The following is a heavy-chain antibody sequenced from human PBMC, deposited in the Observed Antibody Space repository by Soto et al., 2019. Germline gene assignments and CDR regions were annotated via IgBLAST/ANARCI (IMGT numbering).Heavy chain of an antibody. Sequence: EVQLAESGGGMVQPGGPLRLSFEASGFTLSRYDLTWSRQAQGKGLEYVSPISSNGGTTYYENSVKGRFTISRDNSKNTLYLQMGSLRAEDMAVYYCVRRVSGNYDYWGQGTLVTVSS. CDR1: GFTLSRYD. CDR3: VRRVSGNYDY. D-gene: IGHD1-7*01. V-gene: IGHV3-64*01. J-gene: IGHJ4*02. CDR2: ISSNGGTT.